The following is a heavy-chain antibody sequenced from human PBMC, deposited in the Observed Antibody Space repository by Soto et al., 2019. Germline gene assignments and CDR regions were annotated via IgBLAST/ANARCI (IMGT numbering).Heavy chain of an antibody. J-gene: IGHJ6*02. CDR2: IIPIFGTA. CDR1: GGTFSSYA. Sequence: ASVKVSCKASGGTFSSYAISWVRQAPGQGLEWMGGIIPIFGTANYAQKFQGRVTITADKSTSTAYMELSSLRSEDTAVYYCARGPRRDILTGAYYGMDVWGQGTTVTVSS. D-gene: IGHD3-9*01. V-gene: IGHV1-69*06. CDR3: ARGPRRDILTGAYYGMDV.